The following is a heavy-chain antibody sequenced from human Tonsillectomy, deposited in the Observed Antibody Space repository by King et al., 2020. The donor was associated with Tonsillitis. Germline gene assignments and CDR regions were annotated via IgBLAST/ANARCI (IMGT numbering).Heavy chain of an antibody. D-gene: IGHD1-26*01. J-gene: IGHJ4*02. Sequence: VQLVQSGGGLVQPGGSLRLSCVASGFTFSNSAMHWVRQAPGKGLEYVSSIITHGGTTYYGNSVTGRFTISRDNSENTVYLQMGSLTTEDMGVYYCARGMAGATSPFDYWGQGTLVTVSS. CDR2: IITHGGTT. CDR3: ARGMAGATSPFDY. V-gene: IGHV3-64*01. CDR1: GFTFSNSA.